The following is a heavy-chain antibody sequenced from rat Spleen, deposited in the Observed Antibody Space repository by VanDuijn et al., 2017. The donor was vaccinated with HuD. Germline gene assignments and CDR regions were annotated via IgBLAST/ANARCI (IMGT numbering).Heavy chain of an antibody. CDR3: ATGGTTTGDY. V-gene: IGHV5S23*01. J-gene: IGHJ2*01. CDR1: GFTFSDYA. CDR2: ISPSGGST. D-gene: IGHD1-5*01. Sequence: EVQLVESGGGSAQPGRSLKLSCVASGFTFSDYAMAWVRQAPTKGLEWVASISPSGGSTYYRDSVKGRFTISRDNAKSTLYLQMDSLRSEDTATYYCATGGTTTGDYWGQGVMVTVSS.